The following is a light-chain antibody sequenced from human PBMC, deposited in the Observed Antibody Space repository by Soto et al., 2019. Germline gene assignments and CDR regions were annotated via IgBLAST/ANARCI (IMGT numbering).Light chain of an antibody. CDR3: RSYSSTSPLVV. V-gene: IGLV2-14*01. CDR2: DVT. Sequence: QSALTQPASVSGSPGQSITISCTGTSTDIGNHNYVSWYQQHPGKAPKLMIYDVTNRPSGVSNRFSGSQSGNTASLTISGLQAEDEADYYCRSYSSTSPLVVFGGGTQLTVL. J-gene: IGLJ2*01. CDR1: STDIGNHNY.